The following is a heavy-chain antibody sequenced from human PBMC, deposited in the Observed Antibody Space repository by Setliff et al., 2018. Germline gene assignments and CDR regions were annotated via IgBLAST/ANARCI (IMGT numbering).Heavy chain of an antibody. D-gene: IGHD3-10*01. V-gene: IGHV3-30-3*01. CDR3: AKDLGLLWFGELLWEFRSRGMDV. CDR1: GFTFSSYA. J-gene: IGHJ6*02. Sequence: SLRLSCAASGFTFSSYAMHWVRQAPGKGLEWVAVISYDGSNKYYADSVKGRFTISRDNSKNTLYLQMNSLRAEDTAVYYCAKDLGLLWFGELLWEFRSRGMDVWGQGTTVTVSS. CDR2: ISYDGSNK.